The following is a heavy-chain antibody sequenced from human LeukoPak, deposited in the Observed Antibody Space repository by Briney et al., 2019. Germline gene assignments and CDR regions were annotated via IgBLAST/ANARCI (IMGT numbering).Heavy chain of an antibody. V-gene: IGHV3-7*01. CDR2: IKQDGSEK. CDR3: ASKRDYGHHFDY. CDR1: GFTFSSYW. Sequence: GGSLRLSCAASGFTFSSYWMSWVRQAPGKGLEWVANIKQDGSEKYYVDSVKGRFTISRDNAKNSLYLQMNSLRAEDTAVYYWASKRDYGHHFDYWGQGPLVTVSS. D-gene: IGHD4-17*01. J-gene: IGHJ4*02.